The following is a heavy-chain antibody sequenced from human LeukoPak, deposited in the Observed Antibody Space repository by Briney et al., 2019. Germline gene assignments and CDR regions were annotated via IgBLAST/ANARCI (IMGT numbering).Heavy chain of an antibody. CDR2: INPNSGGT. Sequence: ASVNVSCKASGYTFTDYYMHWVRQAPGQGLEWMGWINPNSGGTNYAQKFQDRVTMARDTYISTAYMELSRLRSDDTAVYYCARDYTMIAQGLGHYWGQGTLVTVSS. V-gene: IGHV1-2*02. J-gene: IGHJ4*02. CDR3: ARDYTMIAQGLGHY. D-gene: IGHD3-22*01. CDR1: GYTFTDYY.